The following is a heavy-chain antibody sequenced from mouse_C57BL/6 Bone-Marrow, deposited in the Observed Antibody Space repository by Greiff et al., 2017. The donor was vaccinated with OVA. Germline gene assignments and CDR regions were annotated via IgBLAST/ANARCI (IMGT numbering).Heavy chain of an antibody. Sequence: EVKVEESGGGLVQPGGSMKLSCVASGFTFSNYWMNWVRQSPEKGLEWVAQIRLKSDNYATHYAESVKGRFTISRDDSKSSVYLQMNNLRAEDTGIYYCTGSNWDFDYWGQGTTLTVSS. CDR2: IRLKSDNYAT. J-gene: IGHJ2*01. V-gene: IGHV6-3*01. D-gene: IGHD4-1*01. CDR3: TGSNWDFDY. CDR1: GFTFSNYW.